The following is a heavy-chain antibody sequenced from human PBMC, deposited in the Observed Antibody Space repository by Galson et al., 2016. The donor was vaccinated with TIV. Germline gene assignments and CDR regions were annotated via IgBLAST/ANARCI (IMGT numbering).Heavy chain of an antibody. Sequence: SVKVSCKASGYIFTNYGISRVRQAAGQGLEWMGWMNPHSGSTVSAQKFQGRVTMTRNLSISTAYMELSSLTSEDTAIYYCARPSYGSAYYGLDVWGQGTTVTVSS. V-gene: IGHV1-8*02. CDR1: GYIFTNYG. CDR2: MNPHSGST. CDR3: ARPSYGSAYYGLDV. D-gene: IGHD4-17*01. J-gene: IGHJ6*02.